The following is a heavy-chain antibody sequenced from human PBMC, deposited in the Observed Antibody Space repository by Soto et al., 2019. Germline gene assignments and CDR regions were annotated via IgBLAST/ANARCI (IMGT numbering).Heavy chain of an antibody. J-gene: IGHJ4*02. V-gene: IGHV4-30-4*01. Sequence: QVQLQESGPGLVKPSETLSLTCTVSGDSVSSVGFHWAWLRRPPGNGLEWIGYIYNGGSTYYRPSLESRMHMSLDETRNHYSLRLTSVTAADTAVYFCARAPVGLDPISYFDYWGQGKLVTVSS. CDR2: IYNGGST. CDR3: ARAPVGLDPISYFDY. D-gene: IGHD3-3*01. CDR1: GDSVSSVGFH.